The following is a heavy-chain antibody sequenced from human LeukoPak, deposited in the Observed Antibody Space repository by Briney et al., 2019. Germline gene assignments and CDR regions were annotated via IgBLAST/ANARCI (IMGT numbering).Heavy chain of an antibody. CDR3: ARQHLGYYDILTDSESGTTFDY. V-gene: IGHV1-18*01. CDR1: GYTFYSYG. J-gene: IGHJ4*02. D-gene: IGHD3-9*01. CDR2: ISAYNGNT. Sequence: GASVKVSCKASGYTFYSYGISWVRQAPGQGLEWMGWISAYNGNTNYAQKLQGRVTMTTDTSTSTAYMELRSLRSDDTAVYYCARQHLGYYDILTDSESGTTFDYWGQGTLVTVSS.